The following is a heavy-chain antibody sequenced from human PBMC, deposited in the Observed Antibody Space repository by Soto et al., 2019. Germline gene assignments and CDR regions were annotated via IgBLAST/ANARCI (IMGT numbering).Heavy chain of an antibody. CDR1: GFTFSSYA. D-gene: IGHD3-10*01. Sequence: EVQLLESGGGLVQPGGSLRLSCAASGFTFSSYAMSWVRQAPGKGLEWVSAISGSGGSTYYADSVKGRFTISRDNSKNTLYLQMNSLRAEDTAVYYCAKEPRPYYYCSGSQSGYWGQGTLVTVSS. J-gene: IGHJ4*02. V-gene: IGHV3-23*01. CDR2: ISGSGGST. CDR3: AKEPRPYYYCSGSQSGY.